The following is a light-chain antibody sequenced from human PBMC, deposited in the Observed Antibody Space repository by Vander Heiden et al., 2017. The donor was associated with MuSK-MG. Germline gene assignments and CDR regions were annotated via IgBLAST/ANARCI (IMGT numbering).Light chain of an antibody. Sequence: DIQMTQSPSSLSASVGDRVTITCQASQDIANYLNWYQQKSGKAPKLLIYDASNLEKGVPSRFSGSGDGRNFTFTISSLQPEDIATYFCHQFDTLPATFGQGTKLDIK. CDR1: QDIANY. V-gene: IGKV1-33*01. J-gene: IGKJ2*01. CDR2: DAS. CDR3: HQFDTLPAT.